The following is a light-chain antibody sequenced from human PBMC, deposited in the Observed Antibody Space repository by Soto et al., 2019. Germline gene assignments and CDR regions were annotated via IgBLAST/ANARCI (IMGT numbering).Light chain of an antibody. CDR1: QSGNSN. CDR2: GAS. CDR3: QQYQNWAGT. Sequence: EIVMTQSPAPLYFSPRERATLSCRASQSGNSNLAGSQQKPGQAPRLLLYGASTRATGLPARFSGSGSGTEFTLTITSLQSEDFAVYYCQQYQNWAGTFGQGTKVEIK. J-gene: IGKJ1*01. V-gene: IGKV3-15*01.